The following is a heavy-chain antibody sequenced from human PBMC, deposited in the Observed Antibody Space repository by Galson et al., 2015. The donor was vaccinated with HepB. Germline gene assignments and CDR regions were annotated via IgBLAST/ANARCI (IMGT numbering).Heavy chain of an antibody. CDR2: IYSGGST. CDR1: GFTVSSNY. Sequence: SLRLSCAASGFTVSSNYMSWVRQAPGKGLEWVSVIYSGGSTYYADSVKGRFTISRDNSKNTLYLQMNSLRAEDAAVYYCARVGTVTTGGYWFDPWGQGTLVTVSS. CDR3: ARVGTVTTGGYWFDP. D-gene: IGHD4-11*01. V-gene: IGHV3-53*01. J-gene: IGHJ5*02.